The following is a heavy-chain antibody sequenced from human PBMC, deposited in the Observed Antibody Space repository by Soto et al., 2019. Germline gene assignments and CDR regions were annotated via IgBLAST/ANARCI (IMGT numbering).Heavy chain of an antibody. CDR3: ALIQASLYEDGMDV. D-gene: IGHD2-2*02. CDR2: IDWDDDK. CDR1: GFSLSTSGMC. J-gene: IGHJ6*02. V-gene: IGHV2-70*01. Sequence: SGPTLVNPTQTLTLTCTFSGFSLSTSGMCVSWIRQPPGKALEWLALIDWDDDKYYSTSLKTRLTISKDTSKNQVVLTMTNMDPVDTATYYCALIQASLYEDGMDVWGQGSTVTVAS.